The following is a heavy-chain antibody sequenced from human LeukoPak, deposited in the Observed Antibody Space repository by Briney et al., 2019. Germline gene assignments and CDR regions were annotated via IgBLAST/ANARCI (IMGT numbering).Heavy chain of an antibody. Sequence: SETLSLTCTVSGGSISSYYWSWIRQPPGKGLEWIGYIYYSGSTNYNPSLKSRVTISVDTSKNQFSLKLTSVTAADTAVYYCATLGDDFWSPYLYFWSNYLYYMDVWGKGTTVTVSS. CDR3: ATLGDDFWSPYLYFWSNYLYYMDV. J-gene: IGHJ6*03. CDR1: GGSISSYY. D-gene: IGHD3-3*01. V-gene: IGHV4-59*08. CDR2: IYYSGST.